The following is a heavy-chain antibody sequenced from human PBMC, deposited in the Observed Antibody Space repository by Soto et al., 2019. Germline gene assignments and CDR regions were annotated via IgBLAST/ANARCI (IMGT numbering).Heavy chain of an antibody. D-gene: IGHD2-15*01. J-gene: IGHJ3*02. CDR3: APHVSCSGGSCQYDAFAI. CDR2: VTADGGT. V-gene: IGHV3-23*01. Sequence: VQVLESGGGLVQPGGSLRLSCEGSGFTVSSHAMTWIRQAPGKVPEWVSTVTADGGTYYADSVKGRFAMSRDTSENTLYLQMNSLGAEDTAAYYCAPHVSCSGGSCQYDAFAIRGQGTMVTVSS. CDR1: GFTVSSHA.